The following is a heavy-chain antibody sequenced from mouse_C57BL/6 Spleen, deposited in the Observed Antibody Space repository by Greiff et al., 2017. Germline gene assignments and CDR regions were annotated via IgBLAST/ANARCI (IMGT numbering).Heavy chain of an antibody. D-gene: IGHD1-1*01. CDR1: GYTFTSYW. Sequence: VQLQESGAELVKPGASVKVSCKASGYTFTSYWMHWVKQRPGQGLEWIGMIHPSDSDTNYNQKFKGKATLTVDKSSSTAYMQLSSLTSEDSAVYDCAILWGYGGSYEYAMDYWGQGTSVTVSS. CDR3: AILWGYGGSYEYAMDY. J-gene: IGHJ4*01. CDR2: IHPSDSDT. V-gene: IGHV1-74*01.